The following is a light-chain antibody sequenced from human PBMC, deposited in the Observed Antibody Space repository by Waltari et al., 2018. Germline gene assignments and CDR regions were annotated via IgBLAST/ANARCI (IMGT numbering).Light chain of an antibody. CDR2: KDN. V-gene: IGLV1-47*01. CDR3: AAWDDSLSRLV. CDR1: SYNIGTNF. Sequence: QSVLTQPHSTSGTPGQRVTISCSGSSYNIGTNFVYWYQQLPGTAPKLLIFKDNQRHSGVPDRFSDSRSGTSASLAISGLRSEDEADYYCAAWDDSLSRLVFGGGTKLTVL. J-gene: IGLJ3*02.